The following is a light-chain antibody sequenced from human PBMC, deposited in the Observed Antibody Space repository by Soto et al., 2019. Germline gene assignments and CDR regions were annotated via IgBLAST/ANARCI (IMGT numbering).Light chain of an antibody. V-gene: IGLV2-23*02. CDR1: SSDVGRYNL. J-gene: IGLJ3*02. CDR2: EVS. CDR3: CSYARNSTWV. Sequence: QSALTQPASVSGSPGQSISISCAGTSSDVGRYNLVSWYQQHPGKAPKLMIYEVSKRPSGVSNRFSGSKSGNTASLTISGLQAEDEAAYYCCSYARNSTWVFGGGTQLTVL.